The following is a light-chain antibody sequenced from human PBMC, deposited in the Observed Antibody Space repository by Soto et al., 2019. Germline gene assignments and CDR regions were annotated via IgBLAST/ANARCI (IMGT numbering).Light chain of an antibody. CDR2: GAS. V-gene: IGKV3-15*01. Sequence: EIVLTQSPGTLSLSPGERATLSCRASQSVSTNLAWYQHKPGQAPRLLISGASTRATGLPARFSGSGSGTEFTLTISSLQSEDFAVYYCHHYNNWPRTFGQGTRLEIK. CDR1: QSVSTN. J-gene: IGKJ5*01. CDR3: HHYNNWPRT.